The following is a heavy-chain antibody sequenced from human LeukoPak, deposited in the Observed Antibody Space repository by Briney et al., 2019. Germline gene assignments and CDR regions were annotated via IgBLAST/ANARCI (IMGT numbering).Heavy chain of an antibody. D-gene: IGHD4-17*01. CDR3: AEDPNGDYVGAFDS. Sequence: GGSLRLSCAASGFTFSAYAAIWVRQAPGKGLEWVSAISASGDYTHYADSVKGRFDISRDNSKNTVYLQMSSLRAEDAALYYCAEDPNGDYVGAFDSWGQGTTVIVSS. CDR1: GFTFSAYA. J-gene: IGHJ3*02. V-gene: IGHV3-23*01. CDR2: ISASGDYT.